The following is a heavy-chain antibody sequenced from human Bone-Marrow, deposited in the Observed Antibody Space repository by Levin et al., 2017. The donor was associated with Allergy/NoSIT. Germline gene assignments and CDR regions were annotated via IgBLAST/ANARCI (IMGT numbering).Heavy chain of an antibody. D-gene: IGHD7-27*01. V-gene: IGHV1-69*04. CDR2: IIPALAIA. J-gene: IGHJ4*02. CDR1: GGTSSSDI. CDR3: ARDANRGYFDD. Sequence: SVKVSCKASGGTSSSDIISWVREAPGQGLEWIGRIIPALAIADYEQKFQGRVTITADKSTDTAYLELTSLRFEDTAVYYCARDANRGYFDDWGQGTLVTVSS.